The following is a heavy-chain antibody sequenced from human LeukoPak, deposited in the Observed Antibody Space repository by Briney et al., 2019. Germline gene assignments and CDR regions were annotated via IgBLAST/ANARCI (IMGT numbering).Heavy chain of an antibody. Sequence: GGSLRLSCAASGFTFDDYAMHWVRQAPGKGLEWVSGISWNSGSIGYADSVKGRFTISGDNAKNSLYLQMNSLRAEDMALYYCAKVGSGSYYSYFDYWGQGTLVTVSS. CDR1: GFTFDDYA. V-gene: IGHV3-9*03. CDR2: ISWNSGSI. CDR3: AKVGSGSYYSYFDY. D-gene: IGHD1-26*01. J-gene: IGHJ4*02.